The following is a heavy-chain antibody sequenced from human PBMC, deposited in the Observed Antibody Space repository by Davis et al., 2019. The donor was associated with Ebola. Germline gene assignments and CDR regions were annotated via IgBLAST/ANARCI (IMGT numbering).Heavy chain of an antibody. D-gene: IGHD4-17*01. CDR3: ARGIIGTYGVDY. V-gene: IGHV3-23*01. CDR1: GFSFGSHT. CDR2: ITFSGGST. Sequence: PGGSLRLSCAASGFSFGSHTMTWFRQAPGKGLERVSAITFSGGSTSYTDSVKGRFTISRDNSTSTLYLQMNSLRAEDTALYYCARGIIGTYGVDYWGQGTLVTVSS. J-gene: IGHJ4*02.